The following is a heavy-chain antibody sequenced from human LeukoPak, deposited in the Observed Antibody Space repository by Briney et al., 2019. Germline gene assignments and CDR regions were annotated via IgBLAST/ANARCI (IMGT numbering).Heavy chain of an antibody. V-gene: IGHV4-34*01. CDR1: GGSFSGYY. D-gene: IGHD6-6*01. J-gene: IGHJ4*02. Sequence: SETLSLTCAVYGGSFSGYYWSWIRQPPGKGLEWIGEINHSGSTNYNPSLKSRVTISVDTSKNQFSLKLSSVTAADTAVYYCARGTLVGDSSSSGPRHFDYWGQGTLVTVSS. CDR2: INHSGST. CDR3: ARGTLVGDSSSSGPRHFDY.